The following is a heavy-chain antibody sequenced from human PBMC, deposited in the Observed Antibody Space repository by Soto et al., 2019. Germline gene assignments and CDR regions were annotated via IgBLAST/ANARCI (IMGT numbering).Heavy chain of an antibody. CDR2: INAGNGNT. Sequence: ASVKVSCKASGYTFTSYAMHWVRQAPGQRLEWMGWINAGNGNTKYSQKFQGRVTITRDTSASTAYMELSSLRSEDTAVYYCARGEEMATLRFYYYYYGMDVWGQGTTVPVS. CDR1: GYTFTSYA. D-gene: IGHD5-12*01. V-gene: IGHV1-3*01. CDR3: ARGEEMATLRFYYYYYGMDV. J-gene: IGHJ6*02.